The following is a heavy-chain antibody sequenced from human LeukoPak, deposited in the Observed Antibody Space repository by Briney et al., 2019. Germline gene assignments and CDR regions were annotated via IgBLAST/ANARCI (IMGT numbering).Heavy chain of an antibody. D-gene: IGHD6-13*01. CDR3: ARHYSSSWYPGVYYYYYGRDV. CDR2: IYYSGST. J-gene: IGHJ6*02. Sequence: SETLSLTCTVSGGSISSYYWSWIRQPPGKGLEWIGYIYYSGSTNYNPSLKSRVTISVDTSKNQFSLKLSSVTAADTAVYYCARHYSSSWYPGVYYYYYGRDVWGQGATVTVSS. V-gene: IGHV4-59*08. CDR1: GGSISSYY.